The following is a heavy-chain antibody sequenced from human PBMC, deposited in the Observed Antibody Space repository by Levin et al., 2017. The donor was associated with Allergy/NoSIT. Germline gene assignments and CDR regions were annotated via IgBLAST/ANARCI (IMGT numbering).Heavy chain of an antibody. J-gene: IGHJ6*02. CDR3: ARAPDWQLVDYYYYGMDV. V-gene: IGHV3-33*01. CDR1: GFTFSSYG. CDR2: IWYDGSNK. D-gene: IGHD6-6*01. Sequence: HPGGSLRLSCAASGFTFSSYGMHWVRQAPGKGLEWVAVIWYDGSNKYYADSVKGRFTISRDNSKNTLYLQMNSLRAEDTAVYYCARAPDWQLVDYYYYGMDVWGQGTTVTVSS.